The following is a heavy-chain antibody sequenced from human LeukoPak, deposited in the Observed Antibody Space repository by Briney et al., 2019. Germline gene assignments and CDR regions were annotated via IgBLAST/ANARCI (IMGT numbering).Heavy chain of an antibody. Sequence: PGGSLRLSCAASGFTFSSYAMHWVRQAPGKGLEWVAVISYDGSNKYYADSVRGRFTISRDNSKNTLYLQMNSLRAEDTAVYYCARDKPPWYSGNTGGPTDYWGQGTLVTVSS. J-gene: IGHJ4*02. V-gene: IGHV3-30*04. D-gene: IGHD1-26*01. CDR1: GFTFSSYA. CDR3: ARDKPPWYSGNTGGPTDY. CDR2: ISYDGSNK.